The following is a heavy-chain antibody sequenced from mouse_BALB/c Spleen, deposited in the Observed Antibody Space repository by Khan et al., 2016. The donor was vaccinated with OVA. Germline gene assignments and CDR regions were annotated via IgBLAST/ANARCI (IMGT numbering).Heavy chain of an antibody. V-gene: IGHV1-7*01. J-gene: IGHJ2*01. CDR1: GYTFTTYW. CDR3: TRDRIDY. Sequence: VQLQESGAELAKPGASVKMSCKASGYTFTTYWMHWVKQRPGQGLAWIGYINPTSGYTDYNDKFKDRATLSADKSSSTAYMQLNSLTSEDSAVYYCTRDRIDYGGQGTTLTVSS. CDR2: INPTSGYT.